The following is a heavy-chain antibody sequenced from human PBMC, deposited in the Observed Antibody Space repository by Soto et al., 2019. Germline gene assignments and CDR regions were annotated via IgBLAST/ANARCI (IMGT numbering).Heavy chain of an antibody. D-gene: IGHD3-10*01. V-gene: IGHV4-4*02. J-gene: IGHJ4*02. CDR3: ARVYMVRGTIIRYFDY. Sequence: QVQLQESGPGLVKPSGTLSLTCAVSGGSISSSNWWSWVRQPPGKGLEWIGKIYHSGSTNYNPSLKSRVTIYVDKSKNQFSLKLSSVTAADTAVYYCARVYMVRGTIIRYFDYWGQGTLVTVSS. CDR2: IYHSGST. CDR1: GGSISSSNW.